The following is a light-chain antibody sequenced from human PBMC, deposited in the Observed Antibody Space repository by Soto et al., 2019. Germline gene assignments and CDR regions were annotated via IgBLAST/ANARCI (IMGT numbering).Light chain of an antibody. CDR1: QSISTW. CDR3: QQYNDWPFT. V-gene: IGKV1-5*01. J-gene: IGKJ3*01. CDR2: HAS. Sequence: DIPITHSPSTLPASVGDRDTSTCRASQSISTWLAWYQQQTATDPKVLIYHASNLQSGVPSRCSGSGSGTEYTLTISSLQPEDFATYYCQQYNDWPFTFGPGTKVDI.